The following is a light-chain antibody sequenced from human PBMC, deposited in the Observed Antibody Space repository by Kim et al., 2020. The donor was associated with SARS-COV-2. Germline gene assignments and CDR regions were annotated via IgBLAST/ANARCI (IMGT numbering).Light chain of an antibody. CDR3: QQYGSSRT. CDR2: GAS. CDR1: QSVSSSY. Sequence: LAPGEITTLACRASQSVSSSYLAWYQQKPGHAPRLLIYGASSRATGIPDRFSGSGSGTDFTLTISRLEPEDFAVYYCQQYGSSRTFGQGTKVDIK. J-gene: IGKJ1*01. V-gene: IGKV3-20*01.